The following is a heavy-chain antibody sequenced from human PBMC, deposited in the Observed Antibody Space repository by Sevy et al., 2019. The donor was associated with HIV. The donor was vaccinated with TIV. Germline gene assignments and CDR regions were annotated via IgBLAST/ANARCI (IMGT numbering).Heavy chain of an antibody. CDR1: GYTLSELS. D-gene: IGHD3-22*01. J-gene: IGHJ4*02. CDR3: AITKDYYDNSGYPFDY. Sequence: ASVKVSCKVFGYTLSELSMHWVRQTPGKGLEWMGSFDPEDGETIYAQKFQGRVAMTEDTSTDTAYMELGSLRSEDTAVFYCAITKDYYDNSGYPFDYWGQGTLGTVSS. V-gene: IGHV1-24*01. CDR2: FDPEDGET.